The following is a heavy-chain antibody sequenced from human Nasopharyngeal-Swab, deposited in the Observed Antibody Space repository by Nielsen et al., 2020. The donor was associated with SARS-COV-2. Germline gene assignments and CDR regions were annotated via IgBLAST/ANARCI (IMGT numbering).Heavy chain of an antibody. J-gene: IGHJ3*02. CDR3: ARETIPYDSSGFDAFDI. D-gene: IGHD3-22*01. CDR2: IYYSGSI. Sequence: REAPGKGLEWIGYIYYSGSIYYNPSLKSRVTISVDTSKNQFSLKLSSVTAADTAVYYCARETIPYDSSGFDAFDIWGQGTMVTVSS. V-gene: IGHV4-31*02.